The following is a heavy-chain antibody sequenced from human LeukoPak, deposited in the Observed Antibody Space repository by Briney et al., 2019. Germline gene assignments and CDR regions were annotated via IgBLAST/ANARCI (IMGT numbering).Heavy chain of an antibody. D-gene: IGHD4-23*01. CDR2: INHSGST. J-gene: IGHJ4*02. V-gene: IGHV4-34*01. Sequence: SETLSLTCAVYGGSFSGYYWSWIRQPPGKGLEWIGEINHSGSTNYNPSLKSRVTISVDTSKNQFSLKLSSVTAADTAVYYCARVYGGNSGIDYWGQGTLVTVSS. CDR3: ARVYGGNSGIDY. CDR1: GGSFSGYY.